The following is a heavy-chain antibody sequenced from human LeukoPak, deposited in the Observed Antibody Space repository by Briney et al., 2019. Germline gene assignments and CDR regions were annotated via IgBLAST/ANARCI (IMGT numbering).Heavy chain of an antibody. Sequence: PGGSLRLSCAAPGFTFSSYSMNWVRQAPGKGLEWIGSIYYSGSTYYNPSLKSRVTISVDTSKNQFSLKLSSVTAADTAVYYCARWELSLFDYWGQGTLVTVSS. D-gene: IGHD1-26*01. CDR2: IYYSGST. V-gene: IGHV4-39*07. J-gene: IGHJ4*02. CDR3: ARWELSLFDY. CDR1: GFTFSSYS.